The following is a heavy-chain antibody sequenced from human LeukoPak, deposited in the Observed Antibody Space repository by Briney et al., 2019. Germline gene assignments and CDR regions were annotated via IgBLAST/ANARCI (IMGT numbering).Heavy chain of an antibody. J-gene: IGHJ3*02. Sequence: KPSETLSLTCTVSGGSISSYYWSWIRQPAGKGLEWIGRIYTSGSTNYNPSLKSRVTMSVDTSKNQFSLKLSSVTAADTAVYYCARDCSSTSCSADAFDIWGQGTMVTVSS. CDR2: IYTSGST. CDR1: GGSISSYY. V-gene: IGHV4-4*07. D-gene: IGHD2-2*01. CDR3: ARDCSSTSCSADAFDI.